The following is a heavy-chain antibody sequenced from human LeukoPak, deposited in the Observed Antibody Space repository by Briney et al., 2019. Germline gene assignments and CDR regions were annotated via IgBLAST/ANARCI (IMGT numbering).Heavy chain of an antibody. CDR1: GFTFSSYA. CDR2: ISGSGGST. D-gene: IGHD3-16*02. J-gene: IGHJ3*02. CDR3: AKCDYDYVWGDYRYYAFDI. V-gene: IGHV3-23*01. Sequence: GGSLRLSCAASGFTFSSYAMSWVRQAPGKGLEWVSAISGSGGSTYYADSVKGRFTISRDNSENTLDLQMTSLRAEDTAVYFCAKCDYDYVWGDYRYYAFDIWGQGTTVIVSS.